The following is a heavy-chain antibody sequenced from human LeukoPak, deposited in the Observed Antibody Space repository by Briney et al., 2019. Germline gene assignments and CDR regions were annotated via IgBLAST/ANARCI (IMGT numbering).Heavy chain of an antibody. CDR1: GFTFSSYS. D-gene: IGHD3-9*01. Sequence: KPGGSLRLSCAASGFTFSSYSMNWVRQAPGKGLEWVSSISSSSSYIYYADSVKGRFTISRDNAKNSLYLQMNSLRAEDTAVYYCARDVGDYDILTGSDYWGQGTLVTVSS. CDR2: ISSSSSYI. J-gene: IGHJ4*02. V-gene: IGHV3-21*01. CDR3: ARDVGDYDILTGSDY.